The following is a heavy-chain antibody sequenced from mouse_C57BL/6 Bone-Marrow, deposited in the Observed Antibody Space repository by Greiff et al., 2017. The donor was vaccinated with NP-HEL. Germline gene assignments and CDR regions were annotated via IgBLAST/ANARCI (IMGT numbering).Heavy chain of an antibody. CDR2: IDPDSGGT. J-gene: IGHJ2*01. CDR3: ANYSYCSSSFDY. CDR1: GYTFTSYL. Sequence: QVQLQQPGAELVKPGASVKLSCKASGYTFTSYLMHWVKQRPGRGLEWIGRIDPDSGGTKYNEKFKSMATLTVDKPSSTSYMQHNSLTSEDSAVYYCANYSYCSSSFDYWGQGTTLTVSS. V-gene: IGHV1-72*01. D-gene: IGHD1-1*01.